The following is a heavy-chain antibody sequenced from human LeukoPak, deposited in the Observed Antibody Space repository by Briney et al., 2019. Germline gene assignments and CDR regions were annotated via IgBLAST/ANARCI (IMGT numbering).Heavy chain of an antibody. Sequence: GASVKVSCKASGGTFSSYAISWVRQAPGQGLEWMGRIIPILGIANYAQKFQGRVTITADKSTSTAYMELSSLRSEDTAVYYCAGHLGGRDESTAYRPFDCWGQGNLVTVSP. D-gene: IGHD5-24*01. CDR3: AGHLGGRDESTAYRPFDC. V-gene: IGHV1-69*04. CDR2: IIPILGIA. CDR1: GGTFSSYA. J-gene: IGHJ4*02.